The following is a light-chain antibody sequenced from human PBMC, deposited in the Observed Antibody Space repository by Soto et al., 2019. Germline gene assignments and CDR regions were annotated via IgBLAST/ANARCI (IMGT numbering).Light chain of an antibody. CDR3: QQSHFKPWT. J-gene: IGKJ1*01. Sequence: DIQMTQSPSSLSASVGDRVTITCRASESISNFLNWYQKKSGTAPKLLIYAASSLQSGVPSRFSGGGSGTDFTLTISSLQPEDCATYYCQQSHFKPWTFGQGTKV. CDR2: AAS. V-gene: IGKV1-39*01. CDR1: ESISNF.